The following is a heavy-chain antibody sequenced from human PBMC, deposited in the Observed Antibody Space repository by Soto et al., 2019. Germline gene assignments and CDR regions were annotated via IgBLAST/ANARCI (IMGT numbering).Heavy chain of an antibody. CDR2: IKTDASEK. CDR1: GFTLRSYW. D-gene: IGHD3-10*01. Sequence: EEQLVASGGGLVQPGGSLRLSCAASGFTLRSYWMSWVRQAPGKGLEWLATIKTDASEKKYVDSVKGRFTVSRDNAKNSLCVQVDRLRAEGTAGYYCAGESGYGSGSSGNHGVDWWGRGTLVTVSS. J-gene: IGHJ2*01. CDR3: AGESGYGSGSSGNHGVDW. V-gene: IGHV3-7*01.